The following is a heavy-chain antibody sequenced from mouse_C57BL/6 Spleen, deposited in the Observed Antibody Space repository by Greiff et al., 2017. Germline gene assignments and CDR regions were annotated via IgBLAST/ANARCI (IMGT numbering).Heavy chain of an antibody. CDR3: ARGGLGFAY. CDR1: GYTFTDYY. Sequence: VQRVESGAELVRPGASVKLSCKASGYTFTDYYINWVKQRPGQGLEWIARIYPGSGNTYYNEKFKGKATLTAEKSSSTAYMQLSSLTSEDSAVYFCARGGLGFAYWGQGTLVTVSA. V-gene: IGHV1-76*01. D-gene: IGHD3-1*01. CDR2: IYPGSGNT. J-gene: IGHJ3*01.